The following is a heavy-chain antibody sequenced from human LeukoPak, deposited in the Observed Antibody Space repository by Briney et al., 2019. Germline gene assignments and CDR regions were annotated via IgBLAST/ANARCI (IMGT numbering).Heavy chain of an antibody. CDR3: ARRRYDWGGDFAN. Sequence: GGSVRLSCAASGFTVSSYAMGWVRQAPGKGLEWVSAIGGGGTLYYADSVKGRFSISRDISKNTLLLQMNSLRAEDTAVYYCARRRYDWGGDFANWGQGTLVTVSS. J-gene: IGHJ4*02. CDR1: GFTVSSYA. D-gene: IGHD3-16*01. V-gene: IGHV3-23*01. CDR2: IGGGGTL.